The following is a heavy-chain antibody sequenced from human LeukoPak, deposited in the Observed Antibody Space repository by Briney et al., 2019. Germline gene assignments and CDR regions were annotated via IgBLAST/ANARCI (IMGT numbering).Heavy chain of an antibody. Sequence: GGSLRLSCAASGFSFSTYWMHWVRQAPGKGLVWVSRIKSDGSTTYADSVKGRFTISRDNSKNTLYLEMNSLRAEDTAVYYCAKDIGSYYDYWGQGILVTVSS. V-gene: IGHV3-74*01. J-gene: IGHJ4*02. CDR1: GFSFSTYW. D-gene: IGHD3-10*01. CDR3: AKDIGSYYDY. CDR2: IKSDGST.